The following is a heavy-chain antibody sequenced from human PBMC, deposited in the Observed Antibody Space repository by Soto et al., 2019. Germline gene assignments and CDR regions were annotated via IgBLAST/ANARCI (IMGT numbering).Heavy chain of an antibody. CDR2: IKQDGSEK. Sequence: GGSLRLSCAASGFTFSSYWMSWVRQAPGKGLEWVANIKQDGSEKYYVDSVKGRFTISRDNAKNSLYLQMNSLRAEDTAVYYCARLDPITIFGVGRWYFDLWGRGTLVTVSS. V-gene: IGHV3-7*01. D-gene: IGHD3-3*01. CDR1: GFTFSSYW. J-gene: IGHJ2*01. CDR3: ARLDPITIFGVGRWYFDL.